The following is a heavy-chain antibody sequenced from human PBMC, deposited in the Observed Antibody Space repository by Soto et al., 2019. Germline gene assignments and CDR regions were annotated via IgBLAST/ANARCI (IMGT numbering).Heavy chain of an antibody. CDR1: GFTLSRYW. CDR3: ARDYYDNSGSRYVDYGMDV. V-gene: IGHV3-74*01. CDR2: MHFDGSTF. Sequence: EVQLVESGGGLVQPGGSLRLSCAVSGFTLSRYWMHWVRQAPGKGPVWVARMHFDGSTFSYADSVRGRFTISRDNAKNTLYLQMNSLRVEDTAVYYCARDYYDNSGSRYVDYGMDVWGQGTTVTVSS. D-gene: IGHD3-22*01. J-gene: IGHJ6*02.